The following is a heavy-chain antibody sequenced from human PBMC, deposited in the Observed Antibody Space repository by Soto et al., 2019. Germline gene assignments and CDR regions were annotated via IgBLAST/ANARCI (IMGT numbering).Heavy chain of an antibody. D-gene: IGHD6-6*01. CDR3: ATENSSSSYFDY. V-gene: IGHV4-30-2*01. Sequence: SETLSLTCAVSGGSISSGGYSWSWIRQPPGKGLEWIGYIYHSGSTYYNPSLKSRVTISVDRSKNQFSLKLSSVTAADTAVYYCATENSSSSYFDYWGQGTLVTVSS. CDR1: GGSISSGGYS. J-gene: IGHJ4*02. CDR2: IYHSGST.